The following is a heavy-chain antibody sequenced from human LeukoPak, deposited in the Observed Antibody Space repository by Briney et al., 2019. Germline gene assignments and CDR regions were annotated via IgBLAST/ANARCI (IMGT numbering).Heavy chain of an antibody. CDR3: ARDPTVTNFHDAFDI. V-gene: IGHV3-7*05. CDR1: GFTFSSYW. Sequence: GGSLRLSCAASGFTFSSYWVSWVRQAPGKGLEWVATIKQDGSQQEYVDFVKGRFTISRDNAKNSLYLQMNSLRAEDTAVYYCARDPTVTNFHDAFDIWGQGTMVTVSS. J-gene: IGHJ3*02. CDR2: IKQDGSQQ. D-gene: IGHD4-17*01.